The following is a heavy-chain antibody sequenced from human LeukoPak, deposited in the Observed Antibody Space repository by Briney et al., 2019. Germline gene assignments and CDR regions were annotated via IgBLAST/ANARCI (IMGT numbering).Heavy chain of an antibody. CDR1: GFTFSSYG. V-gene: IGHV3-23*01. D-gene: IGHD3-22*01. Sequence: GGPLRLSCAASGFTFSSYGMSWVRQAPGKGLEGVSAISGSGGSTYYADSVKGRFTISRDNSKNTLYLQMNSLRAEDTAVYYCAKDLFLRPYDSRAPDAFDIWGQGTMVTVSS. CDR2: ISGSGGST. CDR3: AKDLFLRPYDSRAPDAFDI. J-gene: IGHJ3*02.